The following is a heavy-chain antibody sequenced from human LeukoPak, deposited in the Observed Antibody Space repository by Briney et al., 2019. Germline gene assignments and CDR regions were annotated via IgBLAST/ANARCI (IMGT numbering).Heavy chain of an antibody. Sequence: SVKVSCKASGGTFTSYAISWVRQAPGQGLEWMGGIIPIFATAKYAQKYQGRVTITADESTSTAYMERSSVRSEDTAVYYCARKLDSNIPAAGHWGQGTRDTVSS. D-gene: IGHD6-13*01. CDR2: IIPIFATA. J-gene: IGHJ4*02. CDR3: ARKLDSNIPAAGH. CDR1: GGTFTSYA. V-gene: IGHV1-69*13.